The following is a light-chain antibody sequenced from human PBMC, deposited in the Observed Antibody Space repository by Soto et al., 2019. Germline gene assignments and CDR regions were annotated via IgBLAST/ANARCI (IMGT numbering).Light chain of an antibody. V-gene: IGKV3-11*01. CDR3: HNRFNGPRFT. CDR1: QSVSSY. Sequence: EIVLTQSPATLSLSPGERATLSCRASQSVSSYLAWYQQKPGNAPRLLIYDASNRATGIPARFSGGGSGTDFTLTISSREPEDFAVYYCHNRFNGPRFTCGPGTKLEIK. CDR2: DAS. J-gene: IGKJ2*01.